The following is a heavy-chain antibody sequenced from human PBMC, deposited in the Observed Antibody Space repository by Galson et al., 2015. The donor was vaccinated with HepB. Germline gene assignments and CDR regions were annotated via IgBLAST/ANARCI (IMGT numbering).Heavy chain of an antibody. Sequence: PALVKPTQTLTLTCTFSGFSLSSNHVGVGWIRQPPGKALEWLAFIYWDDDERYSPSLRTRLTITKDTSKSRVVLTLTNVDPVDTATYYCAHGSGWLLDSWGQGTLVTVSS. CDR1: GFSLSSNHVG. CDR2: IYWDDDE. D-gene: IGHD6-19*01. CDR3: AHGSGWLLDS. J-gene: IGHJ5*01. V-gene: IGHV2-5*02.